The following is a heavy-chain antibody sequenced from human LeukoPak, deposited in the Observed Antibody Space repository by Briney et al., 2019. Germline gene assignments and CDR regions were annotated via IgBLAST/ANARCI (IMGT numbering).Heavy chain of an antibody. J-gene: IGHJ4*02. CDR1: GGSFSGYY. CDR2: INHSGST. D-gene: IGHD5-18*01. V-gene: IGHV4-34*01. CDR3: ASEDIQLWEGDY. Sequence: SETLSLTCAVYGGSFSGYYWSLIRQPPGKGLEWIGEINHSGSTNYNPSLKSRVTISVDTSKSQFSLKLSSVTAADTAVYYCASEDIQLWEGDYWGQGTLVTVSS.